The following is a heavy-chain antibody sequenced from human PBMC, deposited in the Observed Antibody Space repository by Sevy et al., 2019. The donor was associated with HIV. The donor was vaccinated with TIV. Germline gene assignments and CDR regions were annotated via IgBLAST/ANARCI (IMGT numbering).Heavy chain of an antibody. CDR2: ISAYNANT. D-gene: IGHD6-13*01. CDR3: ARDKIAATGVMDY. V-gene: IGHV1-18*01. J-gene: IGHJ4*02. CDR1: GYTFNSYG. Sequence: ASVKVSCKASGYTFNSYGINWVRQAPGQGLEWMGRISAYNANTNYAQNLQDRVTMTSDTSTSTAYMELWSLRSDDTAVYFCARDKIAATGVMDYWAQGTLVTVSS.